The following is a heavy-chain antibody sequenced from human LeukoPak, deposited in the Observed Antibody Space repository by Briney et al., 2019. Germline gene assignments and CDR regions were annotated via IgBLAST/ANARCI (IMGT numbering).Heavy chain of an antibody. CDR1: GDSVSINSAT. J-gene: IGHJ4*02. Sequence: SQTLSLTFAISGDSVSINSATWNWIRQSPSRGLEWLGRTYYRSKWYNNYAGSLKGRISINPDTSKNQFSLQLNSVTPEDTAVYYCARGDQNFDYWGQGTLVTVSS. CDR2: TYYRSKWYN. V-gene: IGHV6-1*01. CDR3: ARGDQNFDY.